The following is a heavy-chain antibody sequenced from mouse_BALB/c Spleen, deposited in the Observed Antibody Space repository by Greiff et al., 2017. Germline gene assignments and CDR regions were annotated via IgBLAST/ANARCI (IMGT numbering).Heavy chain of an antibody. CDR2: ISYSGST. CDR1: GYSITSDYA. Sequence: EVQLVESGPGLVKPSQSLSLTCTVTGYSITSDYAWNWIRQFPGNKLEWMGYISYSGSTSYNPSLKSRISITRDTSKNQFFLQLNSVTTEDTATYYCARSRTGEDAMDYWGQGTSVTVSS. V-gene: IGHV3-2*02. J-gene: IGHJ4*01. CDR3: ARSRTGEDAMDY.